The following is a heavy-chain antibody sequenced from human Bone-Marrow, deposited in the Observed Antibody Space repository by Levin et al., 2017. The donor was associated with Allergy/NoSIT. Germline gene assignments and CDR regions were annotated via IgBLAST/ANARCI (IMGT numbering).Heavy chain of an antibody. CDR2: IYYSGST. J-gene: IGHJ4*02. D-gene: IGHD6-13*01. Sequence: SETLSLTCTVSGGSISSGGYYWSWIRQHPGKGLEWIGYIYYSGSTYYNPSLKSRVTISVDASKNQFSLKLSSVTAADTAVYYCARVVSSLVAGLDYWGQGTLVTVSS. CDR3: ARVVSSLVAGLDY. V-gene: IGHV4-31*03. CDR1: GGSISSGGYY.